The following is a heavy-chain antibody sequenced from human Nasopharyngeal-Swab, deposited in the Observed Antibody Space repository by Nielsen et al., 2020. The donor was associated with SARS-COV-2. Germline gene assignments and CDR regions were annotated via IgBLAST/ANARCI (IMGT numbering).Heavy chain of an antibody. D-gene: IGHD2-2*02. J-gene: IGHJ4*02. Sequence: SVQVSCKASGGTFSSYAISWVRQAPGQGLEWMGGIIPIFGTANYAQKFQGRVTITADESTSTAYMELSSLRSEDTAVYYCARDGVVPAAIGVDYWGQGTLVTVSS. V-gene: IGHV1-69*13. CDR1: GGTFSSYA. CDR3: ARDGVVPAAIGVDY. CDR2: IIPIFGTA.